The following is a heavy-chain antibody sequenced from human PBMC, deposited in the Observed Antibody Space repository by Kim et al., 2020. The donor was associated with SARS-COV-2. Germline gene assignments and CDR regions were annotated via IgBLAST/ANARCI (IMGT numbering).Heavy chain of an antibody. J-gene: IGHJ6*02. D-gene: IGHD2-2*01. Sequence: ARFTISTENAKNSLYLQMNSLRAEDTAVYYCAREMVPAAIWFHSGMDVWGQGTTVTVSS. CDR3: AREMVPAAIWFHSGMDV. V-gene: IGHV3-11*06.